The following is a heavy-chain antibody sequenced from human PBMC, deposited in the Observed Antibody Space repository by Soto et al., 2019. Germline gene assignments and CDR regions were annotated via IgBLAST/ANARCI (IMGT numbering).Heavy chain of an antibody. CDR3: AKIESRFYYDSSGYYPFDY. CDR1: GYPFSTWA. CDR2: LSGSGVST. D-gene: IGHD3-22*01. V-gene: IGHV3-23*01. J-gene: IGHJ4*02. Sequence: HWCCLELGSASSGYPFSTWAMTWVRKTPGKGLEWVSALSGSGVSTYYADSVTGRFTISRDNSKKTVYLQMNSLRAEDTAVYYCAKIESRFYYDSSGYYPFDYWGRGTLVTVSS.